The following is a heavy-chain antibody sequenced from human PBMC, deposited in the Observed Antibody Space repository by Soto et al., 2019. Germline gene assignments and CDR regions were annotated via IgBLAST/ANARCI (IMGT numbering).Heavy chain of an antibody. V-gene: IGHV3-7*03. CDR3: ARDHSGSYPDAFDI. J-gene: IGHJ3*02. Sequence: HPGGPLRLSCAASGFTFSSYWMSWVRQAPGKGLEWVANIKQDGSEKYYVDSVKGRFTISRDNAKNSLYLQMKSLRAEDTAVYYCARDHSGSYPDAFDIWGQGTMVTVSS. D-gene: IGHD1-26*01. CDR1: GFTFSSYW. CDR2: IKQDGSEK.